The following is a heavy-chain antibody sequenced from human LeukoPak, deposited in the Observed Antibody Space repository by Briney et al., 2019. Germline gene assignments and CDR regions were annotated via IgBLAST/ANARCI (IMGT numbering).Heavy chain of an antibody. D-gene: IGHD6-19*01. CDR3: AKGTSSLNYDAFDI. V-gene: IGHV3-23*01. CDR2: ICGSGGCT. Sequence: PGGSLRLSCEASGFTFNTYAIYWVRQAPGKGLEWVSGICGSGGCTYYADSVKGRFTISRDNSKNTVYLQMNSLRDDDTAVYYCAKGTSSLNYDAFDIWGQGTLVTVSS. CDR1: GFTFNTYA. J-gene: IGHJ3*02.